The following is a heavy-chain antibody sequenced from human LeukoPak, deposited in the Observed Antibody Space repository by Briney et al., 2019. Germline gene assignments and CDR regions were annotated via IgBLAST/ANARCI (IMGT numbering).Heavy chain of an antibody. V-gene: IGHV3-66*01. CDR1: VVTVSDNY. D-gene: IGHD6-6*01. CDR3: ARDKTGAWQLAFDY. CDR2: IYSGCST. Sequence: RGSLRLSSAAPVVTVSDNYMSCGRQGLGEGLWCVSVIYSGCSTYYADSVKGRFNISRDNSKNTLYLQMNSQRAEDTAVYYCARDKTGAWQLAFDYWGQGTLVTVSS. J-gene: IGHJ4*02.